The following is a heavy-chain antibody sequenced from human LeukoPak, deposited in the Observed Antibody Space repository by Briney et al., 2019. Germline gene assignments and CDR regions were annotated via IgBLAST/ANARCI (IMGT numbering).Heavy chain of an antibody. D-gene: IGHD3-10*01. CDR2: IYYSGST. Sequence: SETLSLTCTVSGGSISSYYWSWIRQPPGKGLEWIGYIYYSGSTNYNPSLKSRVPISVDTSKNQFSLKLSSVTAADTAVYYCARARGRMVRGVIATYYFDYWGQGTLVTVSS. CDR1: GGSISSYY. CDR3: ARARGRMVRGVIATYYFDY. V-gene: IGHV4-59*01. J-gene: IGHJ4*02.